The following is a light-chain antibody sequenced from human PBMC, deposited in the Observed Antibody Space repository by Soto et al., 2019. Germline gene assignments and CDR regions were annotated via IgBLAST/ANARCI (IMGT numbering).Light chain of an antibody. CDR2: KND. V-gene: IGLV1-44*01. J-gene: IGLJ1*01. CDR1: SSNIGSNT. CDR3: GTWDDSLKGYA. Sequence: QSVLTQPPSASGTPGQRVTISCSGSSSNIGSNTVNWFQQIPGTAPQLLIYKNDIRPSGVPDRFSGSRSGPSASLAIGGLQSDDEADYYCGTWDDSLKGYAFGTGTKLTVL.